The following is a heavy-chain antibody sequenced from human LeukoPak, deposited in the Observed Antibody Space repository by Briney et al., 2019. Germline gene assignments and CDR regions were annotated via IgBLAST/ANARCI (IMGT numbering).Heavy chain of an antibody. CDR3: ARADIDYYYYYMDV. CDR2: INSDRSST. J-gene: IGHJ6*03. CDR1: GFTFSSYW. D-gene: IGHD5-12*01. Sequence: GGSLRLSCAASGFTFSSYWMHWVRQAPGKGLVWVSRINSDRSSTSYADSVKGRFTISRDNAKNTLYLQMNSLRAEDTAVYYCARADIDYYYYYMDVWGKGTTVTISS. V-gene: IGHV3-74*01.